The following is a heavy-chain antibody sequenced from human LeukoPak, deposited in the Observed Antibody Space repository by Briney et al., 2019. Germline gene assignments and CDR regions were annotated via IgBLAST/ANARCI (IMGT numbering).Heavy chain of an antibody. J-gene: IGHJ4*02. Sequence: GESLKTSYKGSGYSFTSYWIGWVRQMPGKGLGWMGIIYPGDSDTRYSPSFQGQVTISADKSISTAYLQWSSLKASDTAMYYCARRGIAVAGIFDYWGQGTLVTVSS. CDR2: IYPGDSDT. D-gene: IGHD6-19*01. V-gene: IGHV5-51*01. CDR1: GYSFTSYW. CDR3: ARRGIAVAGIFDY.